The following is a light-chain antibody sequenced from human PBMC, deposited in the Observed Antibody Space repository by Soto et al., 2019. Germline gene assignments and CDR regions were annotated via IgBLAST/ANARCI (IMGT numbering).Light chain of an antibody. J-gene: IGKJ1*01. CDR1: QSVSSSY. CDR3: QQYGSSWWT. CDR2: GAS. Sequence: ELVLPQYPCTLSFSPWERATLSCRASQSVSSSYLAWYQHKPGQAPRLLIYGASSRATGMPARFSGSGSGTDFTLTISRLEPEDFAVYYCQQYGSSWWTFGQGTKVDIK. V-gene: IGKV3-20*01.